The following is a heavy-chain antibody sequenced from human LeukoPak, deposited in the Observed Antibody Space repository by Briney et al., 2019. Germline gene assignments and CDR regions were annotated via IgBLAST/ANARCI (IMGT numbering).Heavy chain of an antibody. CDR1: GFIFSTYW. Sequence: PGGSLRLSCAASGFIFSTYWMSWVRQAPGKGPEWVANIKQDGSEEYYVDSVKGRFTISRDNAENSLYLQMNSLKVEDTAVYYCARPWVGATGNDAFDIWGQGTMVTVSS. CDR3: ARPWVGATGNDAFDI. D-gene: IGHD1-26*01. J-gene: IGHJ3*02. V-gene: IGHV3-7*01. CDR2: IKQDGSEE.